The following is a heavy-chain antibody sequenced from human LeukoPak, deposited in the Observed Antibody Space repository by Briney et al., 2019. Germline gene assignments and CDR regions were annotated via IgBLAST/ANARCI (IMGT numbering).Heavy chain of an antibody. J-gene: IGHJ6*02. CDR2: ISGNGDTT. CDR1: GFTFSSYA. CDR3: ARDCYDAYGMDV. D-gene: IGHD3-3*01. Sequence: GGSLRLSCAASGFTFSSYAMNWVRQAPGKGLEWVSGISGNGDTTYYADSVKGRFTISRDNSKNTLYLQMNSLRDEDTAVYYCARDCYDAYGMDVWGQGTTVTVS. V-gene: IGHV3-23*01.